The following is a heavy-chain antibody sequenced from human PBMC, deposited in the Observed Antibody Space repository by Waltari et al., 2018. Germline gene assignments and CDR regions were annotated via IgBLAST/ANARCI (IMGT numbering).Heavy chain of an antibody. V-gene: IGHV1-69*12. D-gene: IGHD6-19*01. CDR1: GGTFSSYA. Sequence: QVQLVQSGAEVKKPGSSVKVSCKASGGTFSSYAISWVRQAPGQGLEWMGGIIPSFGTANYAQKFQGRVTITADESTSTAYMELSSLRSEDTAVYYCARDRTQTGYSSGGGFDYWGQGTLVTVSS. J-gene: IGHJ4*02. CDR3: ARDRTQTGYSSGGGFDY. CDR2: IIPSFGTA.